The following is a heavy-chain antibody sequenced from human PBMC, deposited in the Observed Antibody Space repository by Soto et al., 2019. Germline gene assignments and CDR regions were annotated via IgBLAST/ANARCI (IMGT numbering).Heavy chain of an antibody. V-gene: IGHV3-9*01. J-gene: IGHJ4*02. Sequence: GGSLRLSCAASGFTFDDYAMHWVRQAPGKGLEWVTGISWNSDTIGYADSVKGRFTISRDNAKNSLYLQMNSLRAEDTAVYYCARDFTYSSSSGGDYWGQGTLVTVSS. CDR2: ISWNSDTI. CDR1: GFTFDDYA. D-gene: IGHD6-6*01. CDR3: ARDFTYSSSSGGDY.